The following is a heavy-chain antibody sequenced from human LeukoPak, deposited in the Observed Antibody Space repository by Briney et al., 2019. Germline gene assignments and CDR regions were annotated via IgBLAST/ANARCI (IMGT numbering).Heavy chain of an antibody. CDR1: GGSISSYY. CDR3: ARDQAGPYSSGWHYFDY. CDR2: IYYSGST. J-gene: IGHJ4*02. D-gene: IGHD6-19*01. Sequence: SETLSLTCTVSGGSISSYYWSWIRQPPGKGLEWIGYIYYSGSTNYNPSLKSRVTISVDTSKNQFSLKLSPVTAADTAVYYCARDQAGPYSSGWHYFDYWGQGTLVTVSS. V-gene: IGHV4-59*01.